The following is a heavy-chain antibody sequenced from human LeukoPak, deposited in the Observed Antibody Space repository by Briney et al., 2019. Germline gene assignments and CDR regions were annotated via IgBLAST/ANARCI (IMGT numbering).Heavy chain of an antibody. D-gene: IGHD3/OR15-3a*01. CDR1: GFNFRDYY. Sequence: PGGSLRLSCVASGFNFRDYYMNWVRQAPGKGLECISYISSNGKTIYYTDSVRGRFTVSRDNAKNSLYLQLNSLTAADTAVYYCAFLAVPGPNDFNVDALDFWGQGTVVTVSS. V-gene: IGHV3-11*01. CDR3: AFLAVPGPNDFNVDALDF. CDR2: ISSNGKTI. J-gene: IGHJ3*01.